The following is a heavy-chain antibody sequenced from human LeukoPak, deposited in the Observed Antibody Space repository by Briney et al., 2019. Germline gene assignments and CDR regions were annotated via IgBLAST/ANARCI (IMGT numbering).Heavy chain of an antibody. CDR3: ARGFRKIMDV. V-gene: IGHV3-48*03. CDR1: RFAFSTYE. Sequence: GGSLRLSCAASRFAFSTYEMNWVRQAPGKGLECVSYISSSGTTIYYADSVKGRFTISRDNAKNSLYLQMNSLRAEDTAVYYCARGFRKIMDVWGKGTTVTISS. D-gene: IGHD3-3*01. CDR2: ISSSGTTI. J-gene: IGHJ6*03.